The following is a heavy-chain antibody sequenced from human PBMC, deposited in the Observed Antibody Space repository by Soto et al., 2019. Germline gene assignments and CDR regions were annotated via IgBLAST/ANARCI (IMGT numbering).Heavy chain of an antibody. J-gene: IGHJ4*02. D-gene: IGHD3-10*01. V-gene: IGHV4-4*07. Sequence: QVRLHESGPGLVRPSETLSLTCSVSGASVSSYYWSWFRQPVGKGLEWIGRIHSSGNVNYNPSLESRVTMSLDTSKNQFSLRLSSLTAADTARYVCARDVGKNYWGQGTRVAVSS. CDR1: GASVSSYY. CDR3: ARDVGKNY. CDR2: IHSSGNV.